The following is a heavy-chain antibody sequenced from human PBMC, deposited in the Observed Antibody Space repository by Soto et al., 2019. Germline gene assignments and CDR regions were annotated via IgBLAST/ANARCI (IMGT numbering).Heavy chain of an antibody. CDR3: AKDLFAGLWGSYRYRYRASDY. J-gene: IGHJ4*02. CDR1: GFTFSSYG. D-gene: IGHD3-16*02. CDR2: ISYDGSNK. Sequence: VQLVESGGGVVQPGRSLRLSCAASGFTFSSYGMHWVRQAPGKGLGWVAVISYDGSNKYYADSVKGRFTISRDNSKNTLYLQMNSLRAEDTAVYYCAKDLFAGLWGSYRYRYRASDYWGQGTLVTVSS. V-gene: IGHV3-30*18.